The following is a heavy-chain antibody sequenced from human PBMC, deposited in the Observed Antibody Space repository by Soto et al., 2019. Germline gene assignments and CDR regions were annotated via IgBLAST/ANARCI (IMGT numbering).Heavy chain of an antibody. D-gene: IGHD5-12*01. CDR2: IYYSGCT. CDR3: ARAGADGYNDAFAI. Sequence: PSETLSLTCTVSGGSISSGDYYWSWIRQPPGKGLEWIGYIYYSGCTYYNPSLKSRVTISVDTSKNQFSLKLSSVTAADTAVYYCARAGADGYNDAFAIWGQGTMVTVSS. J-gene: IGHJ3*02. V-gene: IGHV4-30-4*01. CDR1: GGSISSGDYY.